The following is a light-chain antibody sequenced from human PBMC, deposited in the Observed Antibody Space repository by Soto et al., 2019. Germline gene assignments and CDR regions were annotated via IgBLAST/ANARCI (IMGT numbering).Light chain of an antibody. V-gene: IGLV1-44*01. CDR1: NSNIGSDI. Sequence: QSVLTQPPSASGTPGQRATISCFGRNSNIGSDIVNCYQLLPGAAPEVLINTTNQRPSGVPERFSGSKSGTSASLAISGLQSEDEANSSCATWDGGLSGPFVFGTGTKVTV. CDR2: TTN. J-gene: IGLJ1*01. CDR3: ATWDGGLSGPFV.